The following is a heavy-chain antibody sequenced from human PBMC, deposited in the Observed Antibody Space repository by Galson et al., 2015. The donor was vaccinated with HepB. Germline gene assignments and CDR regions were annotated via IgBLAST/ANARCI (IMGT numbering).Heavy chain of an antibody. CDR2: ISGSGGST. CDR1: GFTFSSYA. Sequence: SLRLSCAASGFTFSSYAMSWVRQAPGKGLEWVSAISGSGGSTYYADSVEGRFTISRDNSKNTLYLQMNSLRAEDTAVYYCAYYGSDDDAFDIWGQGTMVTVSS. J-gene: IGHJ3*02. D-gene: IGHD3-10*01. V-gene: IGHV3-23*01. CDR3: AYYGSDDDAFDI.